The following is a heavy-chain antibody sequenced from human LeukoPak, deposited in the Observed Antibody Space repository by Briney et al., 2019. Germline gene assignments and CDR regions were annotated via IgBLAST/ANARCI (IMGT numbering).Heavy chain of an antibody. CDR3: ASHSSVVGGY. CDR2: ISSSSSYI. CDR1: GFTFSSYS. V-gene: IGHV3-21*01. Sequence: PGGSLRLSCAASGFTFSSYSMNWVRQAPGKGLEWVSSISSSSSYIYYADSVKGRFTISRDNAKSSLYLQMNSLRAEDTAVYYCASHSSVVGGYWGQGTLVTVSS. D-gene: IGHD3-22*01. J-gene: IGHJ4*02.